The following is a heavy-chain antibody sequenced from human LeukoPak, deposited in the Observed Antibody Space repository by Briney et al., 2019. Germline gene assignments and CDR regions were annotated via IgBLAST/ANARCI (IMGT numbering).Heavy chain of an antibody. J-gene: IGHJ4*02. CDR1: GYTFTSYY. Sequence: ASEKVSSKTSGYTFTSYYMPSVRQAPGQGLEWMGIINPSGVSTSYAQKILGRVTMTRDTSTRTVHMDLSSPRSEDTAVYYCARDEGPPRYNWNYGGPDYWGQGTLVTVSS. CDR3: ARDEGPPRYNWNYGGPDY. CDR2: INPSGVST. V-gene: IGHV1-46*01. D-gene: IGHD1-7*01.